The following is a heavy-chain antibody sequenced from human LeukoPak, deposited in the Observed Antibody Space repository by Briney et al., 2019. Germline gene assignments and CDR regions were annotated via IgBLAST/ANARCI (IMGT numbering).Heavy chain of an antibody. D-gene: IGHD6-6*01. J-gene: IGHJ4*02. Sequence: ASVKVSCKASGYTFAGYYMHWVRQAPGQGLERMGWINPNSGGTNYAQKFQGRVTMTRDTSISTAYMELSRLRSDDTAVYYCARGLRIAARPVDYWGQGTLVTVSS. CDR1: GYTFAGYY. CDR2: INPNSGGT. V-gene: IGHV1-2*02. CDR3: ARGLRIAARPVDY.